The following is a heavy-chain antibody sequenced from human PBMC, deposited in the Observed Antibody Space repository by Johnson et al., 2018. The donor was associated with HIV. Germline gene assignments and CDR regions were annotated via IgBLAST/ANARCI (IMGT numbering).Heavy chain of an antibody. CDR2: ISSNGGST. CDR3: AKEPLVRGVNAFDI. V-gene: IGHV3-64*01. Sequence: MQLVESGGGLVQPGGSLRLSCAASGFTFSSYAMHWVRQAPGKGLEYVSGISSNGGSTYYANSVKGRFTISRDNSKNTLYLQMNSLRAEDTAVYYCAKEPLVRGVNAFDIWGQGTMVTV. J-gene: IGHJ3*02. D-gene: IGHD3-10*01. CDR1: GFTFSSYA.